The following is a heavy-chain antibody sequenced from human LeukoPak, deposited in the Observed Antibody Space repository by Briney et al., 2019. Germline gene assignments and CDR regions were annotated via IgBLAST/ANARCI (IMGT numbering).Heavy chain of an antibody. CDR3: AREGGPYRPLDY. V-gene: IGHV4-4*02. J-gene: IGHJ4*02. Sequence: PSETLSLTCGVSGGSITSTNYWTWVRQPPGKGLEWIGEVNLQGSTNYNPSLMGRVAISVDTSENYISLQLTSVTAADTAVYYCAREGGPYRPLDYSGQGALVTVSS. CDR1: GGSITSTNY. CDR2: VNLQGST.